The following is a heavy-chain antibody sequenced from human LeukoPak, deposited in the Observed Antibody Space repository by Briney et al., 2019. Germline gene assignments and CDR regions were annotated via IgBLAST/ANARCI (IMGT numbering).Heavy chain of an antibody. J-gene: IGHJ1*01. CDR2: IRYDGSNK. Sequence: GGSLRLSCAASGFTFSSYGMHWVRQAPGKGLEWVAFIRYDGSNKYYADSVKGRFTISRDNSKNTLYLQMNSLRAEDTAVYYCAKARSGWYSLFQHWGQGTLVTVSS. V-gene: IGHV3-30*02. CDR3: AKARSGWYSLFQH. CDR1: GFTFSSYG. D-gene: IGHD6-19*01.